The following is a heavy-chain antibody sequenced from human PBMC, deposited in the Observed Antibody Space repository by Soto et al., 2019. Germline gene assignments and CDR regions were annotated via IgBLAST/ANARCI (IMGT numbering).Heavy chain of an antibody. CDR1: GYTFSSYD. V-gene: IGHV1-8*01. Sequence: QVQLVQSGAEVKKPGASVKVSCKASGYTFSSYDINWVRQATGQGLEWMGWMNPKSGHTGSAQKFQGRVTMTRDTSISTAYMVLSSLRSEDTAIYYCARTDGDLDVWGQGTTVTVSS. CDR2: MNPKSGHT. J-gene: IGHJ6*02. CDR3: ARTDGDLDV. D-gene: IGHD4-17*01.